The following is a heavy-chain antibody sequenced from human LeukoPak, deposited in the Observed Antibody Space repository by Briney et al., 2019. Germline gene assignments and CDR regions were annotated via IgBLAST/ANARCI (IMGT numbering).Heavy chain of an antibody. CDR2: IYYSGST. J-gene: IGHJ6*03. CDR1: GGSISSYY. D-gene: IGHD3-10*01. Sequence: SETLSLTCTVSGGSISSYYWSWIRQPPGKGLEWIGSIYYSGSTYYNPSLKSRVTISVDTSKNQFSLKLSSVTAADTAVYYCARGQRKNTMVAPRYYYMDVWGQGTMVTVSS. CDR3: ARGQRKNTMVAPRYYYMDV. V-gene: IGHV4-39*01.